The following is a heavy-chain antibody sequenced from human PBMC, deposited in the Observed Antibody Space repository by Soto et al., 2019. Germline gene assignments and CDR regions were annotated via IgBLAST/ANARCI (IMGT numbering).Heavy chain of an antibody. Sequence: QVQLQQWGAGLLKPSETLSLTCAVYGVSFSGYYWSWIRQPPGKGLEWIGEINHSGSTNYNPSLKSRVTISVDTSKNQFSLKLSSVTAADTAVYYCAGRFKNYCSGGSCHDYWGQGTLVTVSS. J-gene: IGHJ4*02. D-gene: IGHD2-15*01. CDR3: AGRFKNYCSGGSCHDY. CDR2: INHSGST. V-gene: IGHV4-34*01. CDR1: GVSFSGYY.